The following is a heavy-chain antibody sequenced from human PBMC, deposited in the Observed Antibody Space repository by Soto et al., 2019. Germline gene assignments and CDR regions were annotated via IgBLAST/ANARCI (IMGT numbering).Heavy chain of an antibody. Sequence: RRLSCAASGFTFSSYAMHWVRQAPGKGLEWVAVISYDGSNKYYADSVKGRFTISRDNSKNTLYLQMNSLRAGDTAVYYCAKLPRRVTPSTAAAGTDYWGQGTLVTVSS. D-gene: IGHD6-13*01. CDR3: AKLPRRVTPSTAAAGTDY. CDR2: ISYDGSNK. J-gene: IGHJ4*02. V-gene: IGHV3-30*18. CDR1: GFTFSSYA.